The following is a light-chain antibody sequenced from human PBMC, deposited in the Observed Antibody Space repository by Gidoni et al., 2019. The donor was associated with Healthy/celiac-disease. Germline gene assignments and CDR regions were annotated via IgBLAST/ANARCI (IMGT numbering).Light chain of an antibody. CDR3: QQRSNWALT. Sequence: EIVLTQYQATLSLSPGERATLSCRASQSVSSYLAWYQQKPGQAPRLLIYDASNRATGIPARFSGSGSGTDFTLTISSLEPEDFAVYYCQQRSNWALTFGGGTKVEI. CDR2: DAS. J-gene: IGKJ4*01. CDR1: QSVSSY. V-gene: IGKV3-11*01.